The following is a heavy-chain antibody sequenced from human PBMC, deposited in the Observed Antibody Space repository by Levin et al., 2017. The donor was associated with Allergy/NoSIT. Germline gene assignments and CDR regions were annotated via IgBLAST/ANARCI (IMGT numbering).Heavy chain of an antibody. CDR3: TTDDYYDILTGYVVNY. CDR1: GFTFSNAW. Sequence: GGSLRLSCAASGFTFSNAWMSWVRQAPGKGLEWVGRIKSKTDGGTTDYAAPVKGRFTISRDDSKNTLYLQMNSLKTEDTAVYYCTTDDYYDILTGYVVNYWGQGTLVTVSS. J-gene: IGHJ4*02. CDR2: IKSKTDGGTT. D-gene: IGHD3-9*01. V-gene: IGHV3-15*01.